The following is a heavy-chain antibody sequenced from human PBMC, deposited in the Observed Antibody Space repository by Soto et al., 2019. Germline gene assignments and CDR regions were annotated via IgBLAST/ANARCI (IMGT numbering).Heavy chain of an antibody. CDR2: IYYSGGT. D-gene: IGHD5-18*01. CDR3: ARGGGVTATFDY. V-gene: IGHV4-61*01. J-gene: IGHJ4*02. Sequence: GPGPLTPSETLSLTCTVSGGSVSSGSYYWSWIRQPPGKGLEWIGYIYYSGGTNYNPSLKSRVTISVDTSKNQFSLKLSSVTAADTAVYYCARGGGVTATFDYWGQGTLVTVSS. CDR1: GGSVSSGSYY.